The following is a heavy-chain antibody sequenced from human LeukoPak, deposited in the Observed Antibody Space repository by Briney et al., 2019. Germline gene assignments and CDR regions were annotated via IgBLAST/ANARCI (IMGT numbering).Heavy chain of an antibody. Sequence: GGSLRLSCAASGFTFSSYEMNWVRQAPGKGLEWVSYISSSGSTIYYADSVKGRFTIYRDNAKNSLYLQMNSLRAEDTAVYYCARLNGRGAVVTAPVDYWGQGTLVTVSS. CDR3: ARLNGRGAVVTAPVDY. D-gene: IGHD2-21*02. CDR2: ISSSGSTI. J-gene: IGHJ4*02. CDR1: GFTFSSYE. V-gene: IGHV3-48*03.